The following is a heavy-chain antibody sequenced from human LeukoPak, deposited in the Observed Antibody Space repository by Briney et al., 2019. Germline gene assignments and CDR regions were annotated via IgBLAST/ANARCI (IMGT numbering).Heavy chain of an antibody. D-gene: IGHD6-19*01. CDR2: IYSGGST. J-gene: IGHJ6*02. CDR3: ARVLVWLVKLPYGMDV. V-gene: IGHV3-66*01. Sequence: TGGSLRLSCAASGFTVSSNYMSWVRQAPGKGLEWVSVIYSGGSTYYADSVKGRFTISRDNSKNTLYLQMNSLRAEDTAVYYCARVLVWLVKLPYGMDVWGQGTTVTVSS. CDR1: GFTVSSNY.